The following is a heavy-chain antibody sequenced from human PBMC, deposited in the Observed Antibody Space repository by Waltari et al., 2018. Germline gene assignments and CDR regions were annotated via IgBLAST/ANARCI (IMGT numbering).Heavy chain of an antibody. J-gene: IGHJ4*02. V-gene: IGHV4-39*01. CDR1: GVSMDRSDYF. D-gene: IGHD6-13*01. CDR3: ARGIWQHQVYFDD. CDR2: IYFTGIT. Sequence: QLQMQESGPGLVKTSETLSLTCSVSGVSMDRSDYFWGWIRQPPGKGLEWIGRIYFTGITHYNPSLKRRVTMSVDTSKNQFSLKVRSVTAADTAVYYCARGIWQHQVYFDDWGQGTLVTVSS.